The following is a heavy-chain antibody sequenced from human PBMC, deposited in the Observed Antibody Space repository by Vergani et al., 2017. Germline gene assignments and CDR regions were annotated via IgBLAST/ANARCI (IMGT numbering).Heavy chain of an antibody. CDR1: GGSISSYY. CDR2: IYYSGST. CDR3: ARRTTANYYYYGMDV. J-gene: IGHJ6*02. Sequence: QVQLQESGPGLVKPSETLSLTCTVSGGSISSYYWSWIRQPPGKGLEWIGYIYYSGSTNYNPSLKSRVTISVDTSKHQFSLKLSSVTAADTAVYYCARRTTANYYYYGMDVWGQGTTVTVSS. V-gene: IGHV4-59*01. D-gene: IGHD1-7*01.